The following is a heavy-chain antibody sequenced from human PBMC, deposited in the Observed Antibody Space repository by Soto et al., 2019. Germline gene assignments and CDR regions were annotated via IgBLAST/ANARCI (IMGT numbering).Heavy chain of an antibody. V-gene: IGHV4-30-4*01. CDR2: IYYSGST. J-gene: IGHJ6*02. Sequence: SETLSLTCTVSGGSISSGDYYWSWIRQPPGKGLEWIGYIYYSGSTYYNPSLKSRVTISVDTSKNQFSLKLSSVTAADTAVYYCARDGSDSYGLDVWGQGTTVTVSS. CDR3: ARDGSDSYGLDV. D-gene: IGHD6-25*01. CDR1: GGSISSGDYY.